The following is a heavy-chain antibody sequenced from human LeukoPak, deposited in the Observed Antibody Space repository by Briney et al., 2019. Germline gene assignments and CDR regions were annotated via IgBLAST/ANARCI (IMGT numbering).Heavy chain of an antibody. J-gene: IGHJ6*02. CDR2: INPKSGAT. Sequence: ASVKVSCKASGYTFTGYYMHWVRQAPGQGLEWMGWINPKSGATTYAQKFQDRVTLTRDTSINTAYMDLSGLTSDDTAVFYCAKGATEGYYYYYGLDVWGQGTTVTVS. V-gene: IGHV1-2*02. CDR3: AKGATEGYYYYYGLDV. CDR1: GYTFTGYY.